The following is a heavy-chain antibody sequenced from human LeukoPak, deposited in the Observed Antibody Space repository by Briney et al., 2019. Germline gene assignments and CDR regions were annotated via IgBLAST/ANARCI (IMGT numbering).Heavy chain of an antibody. J-gene: IGHJ5*01. V-gene: IGHV3-23*01. CDR3: ARAYSSSWYDF. D-gene: IGHD6-13*01. CDR1: GFTFSSYA. CDR2: ISGNSVST. Sequence: GGSLRLSCAASGFTFSSYAMSWVRQAPGKGLEWVSGISGNSVSTYYADSVKGRFTISRDNSKNTLFLQMSSLRAEDTAVYYCARAYSSSWYDFWGQGTLVTVSS.